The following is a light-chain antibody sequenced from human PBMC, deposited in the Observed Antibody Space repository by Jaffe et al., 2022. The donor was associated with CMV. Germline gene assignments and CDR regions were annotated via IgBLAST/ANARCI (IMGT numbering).Light chain of an antibody. V-gene: IGKV3-20*01. CDR2: GTS. Sequence: EIVLAQSPGTLSLFPGETATLSCRASQSVSSSYLAWYQQKPGQAPRLLIYGTSNRATGTPERFRGSGSGTDFTLTISRLESEDLAVYYCQQCATSPWTFGQGTKVDLK. CDR1: QSVSSSY. CDR3: QQCATSPWT. J-gene: IGKJ1*01.